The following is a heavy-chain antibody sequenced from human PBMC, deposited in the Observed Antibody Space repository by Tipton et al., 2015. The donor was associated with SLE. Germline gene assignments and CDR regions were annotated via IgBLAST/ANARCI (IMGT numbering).Heavy chain of an antibody. CDR3: ATARDSGSGNAVDI. V-gene: IGHV1-18*01. Sequence: QLVQSGAEVKKPGASVKVSCKASGYTFSSYGITWVRQAPGQGLEWMGWISAYNGNTNYAQKLQGRVTMTRDTSTSTAYMELRSLRSDDAAVYYCATARDSGSGNAVDIWGQGTMVTVSS. D-gene: IGHD1-26*01. J-gene: IGHJ3*02. CDR1: GYTFSSYG. CDR2: ISAYNGNT.